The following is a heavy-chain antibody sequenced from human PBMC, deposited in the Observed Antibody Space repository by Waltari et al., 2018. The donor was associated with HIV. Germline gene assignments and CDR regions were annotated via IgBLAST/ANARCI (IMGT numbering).Heavy chain of an antibody. CDR3: ARDRSRTVTHYYYYYGMDV. D-gene: IGHD4-4*01. V-gene: IGHV1-46*01. Sequence: QVQLVQSGAEVKKPGASVKVSCKASGYTFTSYSMHWVRRAPGQGLEWMGKINPRGGGTSYAQKFQGRVTMTRDTSTDTVYMELSSLRSEDTAVFYCARDRSRTVTHYYYYYGMDVWGQGTTVTVSS. CDR2: INPRGGGT. CDR1: GYTFTSYS. J-gene: IGHJ6*02.